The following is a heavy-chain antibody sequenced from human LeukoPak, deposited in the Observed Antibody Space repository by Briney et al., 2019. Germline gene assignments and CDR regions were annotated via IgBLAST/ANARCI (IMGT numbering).Heavy chain of an antibody. CDR3: SIVGATRDYYYYMDV. CDR1: GYTFTGYY. D-gene: IGHD1-26*01. J-gene: IGHJ6*03. V-gene: IGHV1-2*02. Sequence: ASVKVSCKASGYTFTGYYMHWVRQAPGQGLEWMGWINPNSGGTNYAQKFQGRVTMTRDTSISTAYMGLSRLRSDDTAVYYCSIVGATRDYYYYMDVWGKGTTVTVSS. CDR2: INPNSGGT.